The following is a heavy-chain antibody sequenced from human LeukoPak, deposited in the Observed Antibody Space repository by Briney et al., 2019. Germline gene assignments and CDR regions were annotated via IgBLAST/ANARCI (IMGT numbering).Heavy chain of an antibody. Sequence: WIRQPPGKGLEWIGSIYYSGSTYYNPSLKSRVTISVDTSKNQFSLKLSSVTAADTAVYYCARQDYCDSSGTFDYWGQGTLVTVSS. CDR3: ARQDYCDSSGTFDY. CDR2: IYYSGST. J-gene: IGHJ4*02. V-gene: IGHV4-39*01. D-gene: IGHD3-22*01.